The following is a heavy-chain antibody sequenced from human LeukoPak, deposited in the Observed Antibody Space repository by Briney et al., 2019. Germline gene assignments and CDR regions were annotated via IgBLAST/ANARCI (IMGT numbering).Heavy chain of an antibody. Sequence: SETLSLTCTVSGGSISSYYWSWLRQPPGKGLEWIGYIYYSGSTNYNPSLKSRVTISVDTSKNQFSLKLSSVTAADTAVYYCARERVSNSSGSFDAFDIWGQGTMVTVSS. CDR3: ARERVSNSSGSFDAFDI. D-gene: IGHD6-19*01. J-gene: IGHJ3*02. V-gene: IGHV4-59*01. CDR2: IYYSGST. CDR1: GGSISSYY.